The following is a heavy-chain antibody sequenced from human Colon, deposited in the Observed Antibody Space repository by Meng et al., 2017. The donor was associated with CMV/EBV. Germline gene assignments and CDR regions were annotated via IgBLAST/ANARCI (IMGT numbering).Heavy chain of an antibody. CDR2: INPNSGGS. Sequence: ASVKVSCKASGYTFTDDQIHWVRQAPGQGLEWMGRINPNSGGSNYAQKFQGRVTMTRDTSTTTAYMELSGLRSDDTAVYYCARFFNLFGSMFDYWGQGTLVTVSS. J-gene: IGHJ4*02. CDR3: ARFFNLFGSMFDY. CDR1: GYTFTDDQ. V-gene: IGHV1-2*02. D-gene: IGHD3-10*01.